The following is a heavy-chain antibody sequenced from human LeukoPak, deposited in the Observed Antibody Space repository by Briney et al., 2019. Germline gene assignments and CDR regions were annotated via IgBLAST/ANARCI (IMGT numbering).Heavy chain of an antibody. V-gene: IGHV3-48*01. D-gene: IGHD6-19*01. CDR3: ARDEYTSGWSFDY. CDR2: ISSSTK. Sequence: PGGSLRLSCAASGFTFSSYSMNWVRQAPGKGLEWISHISSSTKYYADSVKGRFTISRDNAKNSLYLQMNSLRAEDTAVYYCARDEYTSGWSFDYWGQGNLVTVSS. CDR1: GFTFSSYS. J-gene: IGHJ4*02.